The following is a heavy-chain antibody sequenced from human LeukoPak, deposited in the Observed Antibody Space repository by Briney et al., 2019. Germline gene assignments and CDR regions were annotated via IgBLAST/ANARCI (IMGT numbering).Heavy chain of an antibody. CDR3: AVVVAAETYYYYSMDV. D-gene: IGHD2-15*01. CDR2: IIPIFGTA. Sequence: SVKVSCKASGGTFSSYAISWVRQAPGQGLEWMGGIIPIFGTANYAQKFQGRVTITADESTSTAYMELSSLRSEDTAVYYCAVVVAAETYYYYSMDVWGKGTTVIISS. CDR1: GGTFSSYA. J-gene: IGHJ6*03. V-gene: IGHV1-69*13.